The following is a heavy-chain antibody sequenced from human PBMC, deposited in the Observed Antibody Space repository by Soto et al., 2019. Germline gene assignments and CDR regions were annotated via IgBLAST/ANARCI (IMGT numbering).Heavy chain of an antibody. CDR2: IKSKTDGGTT. V-gene: IGHV3-15*01. Sequence: EVQLVESGGGLVKPGGSLRLSCAASGFTFSNAWMSWVRQAPGKGLEWVGRIKSKTDGGTTDYAAPVKGRFTISRDDSKNTLYLQMNRLKTEDAAVYYCTTDRFPIYCSGGSCYSGSDAFDIWGQGTMVTGSS. J-gene: IGHJ3*02. CDR1: GFTFSNAW. D-gene: IGHD2-15*01. CDR3: TTDRFPIYCSGGSCYSGSDAFDI.